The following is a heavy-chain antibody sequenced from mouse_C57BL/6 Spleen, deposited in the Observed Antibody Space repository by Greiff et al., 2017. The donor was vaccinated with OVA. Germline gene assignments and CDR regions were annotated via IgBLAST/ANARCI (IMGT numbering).Heavy chain of an antibody. CDR2: IYPGDGDT. V-gene: IGHV1-82*01. J-gene: IGHJ2*01. D-gene: IGHD1-1*01. Sequence: QVQLQQSGPELVKPGASVKISCKASGYAFSSSWMNWVKQRPGKGLEWIGRIYPGDGDTNYNGKFKGKATLTADKSSSTAYMQLSSLTSEDSAVSFCARSPYYYGSSSYYFDSWGQGTTLTVSS. CDR1: GYAFSSSW. CDR3: ARSPYYYGSSSYYFDS.